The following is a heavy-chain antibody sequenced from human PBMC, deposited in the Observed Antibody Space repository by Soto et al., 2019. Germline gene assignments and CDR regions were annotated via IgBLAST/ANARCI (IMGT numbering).Heavy chain of an antibody. V-gene: IGHV4-38-2*01. CDR2: MYHSGST. J-gene: IGHJ4*02. Sequence: HSDSLALSCAVSGYSVSSGDYCGCIRQPPGKGLQWIGNMYHSGSTYYNPSLKSRVTISIDTSKNQFSLKLSSVTAADEAVYYCAGVSYFDGGGFYYYFDYWGQGTLVTVSS. D-gene: IGHD3-22*01. CDR3: AGVSYFDGGGFYYYFDY. CDR1: GYSVSSGDY.